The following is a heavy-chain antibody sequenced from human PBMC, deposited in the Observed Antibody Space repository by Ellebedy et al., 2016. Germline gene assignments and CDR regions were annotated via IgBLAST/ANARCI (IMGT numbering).Heavy chain of an antibody. J-gene: IGHJ4*02. D-gene: IGHD6-19*01. CDR2: MIPNSGNT. CDR1: GYTFTSYD. V-gene: IGHV1-8*01. CDR3: ARKYSSGWKVDFDY. Sequence: ASVKVSCKASGYTFTSYDINWVRQAPGQGLERMGWMIPNSGNTGYAQKFQGRVTMTRNTSIRTAYMELSSLRSEDTAVYYCARKYSSGWKVDFDYWGQGTLVTVSS.